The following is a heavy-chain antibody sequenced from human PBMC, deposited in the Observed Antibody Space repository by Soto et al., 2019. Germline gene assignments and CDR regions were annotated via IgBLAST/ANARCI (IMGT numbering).Heavy chain of an antibody. CDR2: IYHSGST. D-gene: IGHD1-26*01. V-gene: IGHV4-38-2*02. CDR3: ARDSSGSYY. CDR1: GYSISSGYY. J-gene: IGHJ4*02. Sequence: PSETLSLTCAVSGYSISSGYYWGWIRQPPGKGLEWIGSIYHSGSTYYNPSLKSRVTISVDTSKNQFSLKLSSVTAADTAVYYCARDSSGSYYWGQGTLVTVSS.